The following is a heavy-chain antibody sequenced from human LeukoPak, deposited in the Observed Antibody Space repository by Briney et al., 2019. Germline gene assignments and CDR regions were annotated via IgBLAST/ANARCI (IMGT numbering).Heavy chain of an antibody. CDR3: ARDQEGFDY. V-gene: IGHV1-46*01. J-gene: IGHJ4*02. CDR2: IYPRDGST. CDR1: GYTFTSNY. Sequence: ASVKVSRKASGYTFTSNYIHWVRQAPGQGLEWMGMIYPRDGSTSYAQKFQGRVTVARDTSTSTVHMELSGLRSEDTAVYYCARDQEGFDYWGQGTLVTVSS.